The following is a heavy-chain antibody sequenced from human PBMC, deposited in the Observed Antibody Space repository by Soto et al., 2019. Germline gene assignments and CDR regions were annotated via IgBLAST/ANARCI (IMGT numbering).Heavy chain of an antibody. CDR2: IYYSGNT. J-gene: IGHJ5*02. D-gene: IGHD5-12*01. CDR1: GGSISSGYYY. Sequence: SETLSLTCSVSGGSISSGYYYWSWIRQPPGKGLEWIGNIYYSGNTYYNPSLKSRLIISIDTSKNQFSLKLGSVTAADTAVYYCACGEGGYDLSWFDPWGQGTLVTVSA. CDR3: ACGEGGYDLSWFDP. V-gene: IGHV4-30-4*01.